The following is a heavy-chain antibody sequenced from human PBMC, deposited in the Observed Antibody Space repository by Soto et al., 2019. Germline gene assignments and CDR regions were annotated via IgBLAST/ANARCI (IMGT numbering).Heavy chain of an antibody. Sequence: EVQLVESGGGLVQPGGSLRLSCAASGFTFSSYSMNWVRQAPGKGLEWVSYISSTSNTIYYADSVKGRFTISRDNAKNXLYLQMNSLRAEETAVYYCAREGSNVKGGRNWFDPWGQGTLVTVSS. D-gene: IGHD2-15*01. CDR1: GFTFSSYS. CDR2: ISSTSNTI. J-gene: IGHJ5*02. CDR3: AREGSNVKGGRNWFDP. V-gene: IGHV3-48*01.